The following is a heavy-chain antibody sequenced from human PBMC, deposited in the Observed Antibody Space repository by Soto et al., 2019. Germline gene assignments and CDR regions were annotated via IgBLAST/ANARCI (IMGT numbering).Heavy chain of an antibody. D-gene: IGHD6-13*01. CDR1: GFTFSDYY. CDR2: ITSSGRTT. V-gene: IGHV3-11*01. CDR3: ARDLGLVLHYSSSPLSYYGKDV. Sequence: QVQLVESGGGLVKPGGSLRLSCAASGFTFSDYYMNWIRQAPGKGLEWVSYITSSGRTTYYADSVKGRFTISRDNAKNSLSMQMNSLRSEDTAVYYCARDLGLVLHYSSSPLSYYGKDVWGQGTTVTVSS. J-gene: IGHJ6*02.